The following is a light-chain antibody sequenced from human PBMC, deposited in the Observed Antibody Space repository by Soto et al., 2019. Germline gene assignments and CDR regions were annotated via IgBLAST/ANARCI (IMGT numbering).Light chain of an antibody. CDR2: EVT. V-gene: IGLV2-8*01. Sequence: QSARTQPPSASGSLGQSVTISCTGTSSDDGGYNYVSWHQQHPGKAPKVMIYEVTKRPPGVPDRFSGSKSGNTASLTVSGLQAEDEADYYCSSFAGGGNPVLLGGGTKLTVL. J-gene: IGLJ2*01. CDR1: SSDDGGYNY. CDR3: SSFAGGGNPVL.